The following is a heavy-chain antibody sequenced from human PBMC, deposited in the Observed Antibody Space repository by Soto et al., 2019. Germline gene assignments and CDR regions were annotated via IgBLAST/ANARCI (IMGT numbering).Heavy chain of an antibody. V-gene: IGHV4-59*01. D-gene: IGHD3-22*01. CDR2: IYYSGST. Sequence: PSETLSLTCTVSGGSISSYYWSWIRQPPGKGLEWIGYIYYSGSTNYNPSLKSRVTISVDTSKNQFSLKLSSVTAADTAVYYCARGTYYYDNSGYNWFDPWGQGTLVTVSS. CDR1: GGSISSYY. CDR3: ARGTYYYDNSGYNWFDP. J-gene: IGHJ5*02.